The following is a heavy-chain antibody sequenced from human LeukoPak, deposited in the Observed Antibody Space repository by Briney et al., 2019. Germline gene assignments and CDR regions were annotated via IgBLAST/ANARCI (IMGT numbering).Heavy chain of an antibody. V-gene: IGHV3-7*01. D-gene: IGHD3-3*01. CDR2: IKDDGSEK. Sequence: PGGSLRLSCSGSGFTFSSHWMNWVRRAPGKGLEWVASIKDDGSEKHYVDSVSGRFTISRDNAKNSLHLQMSSLRAEDTAVYYCARRGITISGVLVYHYSGLDVWGQGTTVTVSS. J-gene: IGHJ6*02. CDR1: GFTFSSHW. CDR3: ARRGITISGVLVYHYSGLDV.